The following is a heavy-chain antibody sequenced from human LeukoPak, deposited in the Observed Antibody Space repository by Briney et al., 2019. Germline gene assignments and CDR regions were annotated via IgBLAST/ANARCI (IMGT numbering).Heavy chain of an antibody. CDR2: IYYSGST. CDR1: GGSISRYY. J-gene: IGHJ4*02. Sequence: SETLSLTCTVSGGSISRYYWSWIRQPPGKGLEWIGYIYYSGSTNYNPSPKSRVTISVDTSKNQFSLKLSSVTAADTAMYYCARHDMDVAGAGLDYFDYWGQGTLVTVSS. V-gene: IGHV4-59*08. D-gene: IGHD1-26*01. CDR3: ARHDMDVAGAGLDYFDY.